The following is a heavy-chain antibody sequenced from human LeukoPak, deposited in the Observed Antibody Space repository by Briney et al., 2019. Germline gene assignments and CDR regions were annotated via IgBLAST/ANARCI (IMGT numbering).Heavy chain of an antibody. V-gene: IGHV3-23*01. J-gene: IGHJ4*02. CDR3: AKDRVPYSGWEIDY. CDR1: GFTFSNYA. D-gene: IGHD6-19*01. CDR2: IIGSDGST. Sequence: PGGSLRLSCAASGFTFSNYAMSWVRQSPGKGLEWVSAIIGSDGSTYYADSVKGRFTISRDKSKNTLYLQMNSLRAEDTAVYYCAKDRVPYSGWEIDYWGQGTLVIVSS.